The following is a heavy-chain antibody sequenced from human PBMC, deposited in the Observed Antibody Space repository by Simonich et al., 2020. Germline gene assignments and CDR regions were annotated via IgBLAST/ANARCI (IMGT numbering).Heavy chain of an antibody. CDR3: ARDQGGRAAAATDY. CDR2: TNAYNSNT. CDR1: GYTFTSYG. V-gene: IGHV1-18*01. D-gene: IGHD6-13*01. Sequence: QVQLVPSGAEVKKPGASVKVSCKASGYTFTSYGISWVRQAPGQGLEWSGWTNAYNSNTNYAQKLQGRVTMTPDTSTSTAYMELRSLRSDDTAVYYCARDQGGRAAAATDYWGQGTLVTVSS. J-gene: IGHJ4*02.